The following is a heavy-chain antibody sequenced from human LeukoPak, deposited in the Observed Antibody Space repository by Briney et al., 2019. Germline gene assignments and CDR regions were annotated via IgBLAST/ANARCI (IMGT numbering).Heavy chain of an antibody. CDR2: IYYSGST. J-gene: IGHJ2*01. Sequence: PSETLSLTCTVSGGSISSYYWSWIRQPPGKGLEWIGYIYYSGSTNYNPSLKSRVTISVGTSKNQFSLKLSSVTAADTAVYYCARSSGKDHYYDSSGYFYWYFDLWGRGTLVTVSS. D-gene: IGHD3-22*01. V-gene: IGHV4-59*01. CDR1: GGSISSYY. CDR3: ARSSGKDHYYDSSGYFYWYFDL.